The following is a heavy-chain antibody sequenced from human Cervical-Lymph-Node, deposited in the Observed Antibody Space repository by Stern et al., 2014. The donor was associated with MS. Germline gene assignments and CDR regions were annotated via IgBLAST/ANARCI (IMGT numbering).Heavy chain of an antibody. Sequence: QVQLGQSGAEVKKPGASLKVSCKASGYTFSVYNIHWVRQAPGQGLEWMGRISPNSGGTNYAQKFQGRVTMTRDTSISIVYMELTRLRSDDTAVYYCARGASDYWGQGTLVTVSS. J-gene: IGHJ4*02. D-gene: IGHD3-16*01. CDR3: ARGASDY. CDR2: ISPNSGGT. V-gene: IGHV1-2*06. CDR1: GYTFSVYN.